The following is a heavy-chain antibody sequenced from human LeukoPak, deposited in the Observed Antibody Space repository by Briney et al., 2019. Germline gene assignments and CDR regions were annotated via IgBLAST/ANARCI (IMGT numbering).Heavy chain of an antibody. J-gene: IGHJ4*02. Sequence: PSETLSLTCTVSGGSISSYYWSWIRQPPGKGLEWIGYIYYSGSTNYNPSLKSRVTISVDTSKNQLSLKLSSVTAADTAVYYCARRGPIAGFDYWGQGTLVTVSS. CDR3: ARRGPIAGFDY. D-gene: IGHD1-26*01. V-gene: IGHV4-59*08. CDR1: GGSISSYY. CDR2: IYYSGST.